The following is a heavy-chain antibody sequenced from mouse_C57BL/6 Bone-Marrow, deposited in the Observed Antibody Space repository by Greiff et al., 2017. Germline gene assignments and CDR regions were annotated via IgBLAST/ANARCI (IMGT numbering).Heavy chain of an antibody. J-gene: IGHJ2*01. CDR2: IDPSDSYT. CDR1: GYTFTSYW. V-gene: IGHV1-59*01. CDR3: ARRGTTVVGDY. D-gene: IGHD1-1*01. Sequence: QVQLQQPGAELVRPGTSVKLSCKASGYTFTSYWMHWVKQRPGQGLEWIGVIDPSDSYTTYNQKFKGKATLTVDTSSSTAYMQLSSLTSEDSAVYYCARRGTTVVGDYWGQGTTLTVSS.